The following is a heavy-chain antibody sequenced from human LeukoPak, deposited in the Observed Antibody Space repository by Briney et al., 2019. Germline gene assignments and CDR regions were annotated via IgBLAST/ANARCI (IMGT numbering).Heavy chain of an antibody. CDR1: GGSFSGYY. Sequence: SETLSLTCAVYGGSFSGYYWSWIRQPPGKGLEWIGEINHSGSTNYNPSLKSRVTISVDTSKNQFSLKLSSVTAADTAVYYCASLHCSSTSCYRSYYYYGMDVWGQGTTVTVSS. CDR3: ASLHCSSTSCYRSYYYYGMDV. J-gene: IGHJ6*02. V-gene: IGHV4-34*01. D-gene: IGHD2-2*02. CDR2: INHSGST.